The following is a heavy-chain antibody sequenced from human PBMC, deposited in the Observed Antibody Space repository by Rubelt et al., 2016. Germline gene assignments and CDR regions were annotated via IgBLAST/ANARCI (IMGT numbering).Heavy chain of an antibody. CDR2: LYYAGRT. J-gene: IGHJ5*02. CDR3: ARHRIIRDMTLGGWFDP. CDR1: GGSFSGYY. Sequence: QVQLQQWGAGLLKPSETLSLTCAVYGGSFSGYYWSWIRQPPGKGLEWIGSLYYAGRTYYNPSLRSRVTISADTSTNQFSLKLTSVTAADTAVDFCARHRIIRDMTLGGWFDPWGQGTLATVSS. D-gene: IGHD3-16*01. V-gene: IGHV4-34*01.